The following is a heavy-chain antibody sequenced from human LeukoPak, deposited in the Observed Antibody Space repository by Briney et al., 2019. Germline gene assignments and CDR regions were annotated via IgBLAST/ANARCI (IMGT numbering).Heavy chain of an antibody. CDR1: GFTFSSYA. Sequence: PGGSLRLSCAASGFTFSSYAMSWVRQAPGKRLECVSAISGSGGSTYYADSVKGRFTISRDNSKNTLYLQMNSLRAEDTAVYYCARDRYYYDSSGYSGNYYFDYWGQGTLVTVSS. CDR2: ISGSGGST. D-gene: IGHD3-22*01. J-gene: IGHJ4*02. V-gene: IGHV3-23*01. CDR3: ARDRYYYDSSGYSGNYYFDY.